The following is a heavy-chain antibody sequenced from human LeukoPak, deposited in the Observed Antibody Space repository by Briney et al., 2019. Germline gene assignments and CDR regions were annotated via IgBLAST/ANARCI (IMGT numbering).Heavy chain of an antibody. J-gene: IGHJ3*02. V-gene: IGHV4-59*01. CDR1: GGSISSYY. Sequence: SETLSLTCTVSGGSISSYYWSWIRQPPGKGLEWIGYIYYSGSTNYNPSLKSRVTISVDTSKNQFSLKLSSVTAADTAVYYCARALLDYYGSGVHDAFDIWGQGTMVTVSS. D-gene: IGHD3-10*01. CDR3: ARALLDYYGSGVHDAFDI. CDR2: IYYSGST.